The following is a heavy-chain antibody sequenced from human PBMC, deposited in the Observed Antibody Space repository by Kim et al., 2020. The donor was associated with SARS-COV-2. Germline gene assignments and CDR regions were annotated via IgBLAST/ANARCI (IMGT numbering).Heavy chain of an antibody. CDR2: INHSGST. Sequence: SETLSLTCAVYGGSFSGYYWSWIRQPPGKGLEWIGEINHSGSTNYNPSLKSRVTISVDTSKNQFSLKLSSVTAADTAVYYCARGPGYSSSWYGGRGFDPWGQGTLVTVSS. CDR1: GGSFSGYY. J-gene: IGHJ5*02. D-gene: IGHD6-13*01. V-gene: IGHV4-34*01. CDR3: ARGPGYSSSWYGGRGFDP.